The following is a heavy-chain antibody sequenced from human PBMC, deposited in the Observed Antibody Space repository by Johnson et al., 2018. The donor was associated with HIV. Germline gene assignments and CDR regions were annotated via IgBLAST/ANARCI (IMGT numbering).Heavy chain of an antibody. V-gene: IGHV3-7*04. CDR3: ASEAGPDIVGAADDAFDF. Sequence: EVQLVESGGGLVQPGGSLRLSCAASGFTFSSYWMSWVRQAPGKGLEWVANIKQDGSEKYYVDSVKGRFTISRDNAKNSLYLQMNSLRAEDTAVYYCASEAGPDIVGAADDAFDFWGQGTMVTVSS. D-gene: IGHD1-26*01. CDR2: IKQDGSEK. J-gene: IGHJ3*01. CDR1: GFTFSSYW.